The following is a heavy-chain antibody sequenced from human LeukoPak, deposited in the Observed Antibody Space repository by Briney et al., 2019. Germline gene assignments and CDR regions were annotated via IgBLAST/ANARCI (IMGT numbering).Heavy chain of an antibody. CDR3: ARDDVLTGPHSGGGTSEEIDP. CDR2: INPNSGGT. D-gene: IGHD3-9*01. Sequence: ASVTVSFKASGYTFLAYYLHWVRQAPGQGLEWMGWINPNSGGTNYAQKFQGRVTMTRDTSINTAYMELSRLRSDDTAVYYCARDDVLTGPHSGGGTSEEIDPWGQGTLVTVSS. CDR1: GYTFLAYY. V-gene: IGHV1-2*02. J-gene: IGHJ5*02.